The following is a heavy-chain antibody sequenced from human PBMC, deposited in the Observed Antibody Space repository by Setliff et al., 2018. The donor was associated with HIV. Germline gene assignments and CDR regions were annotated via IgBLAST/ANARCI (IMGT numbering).Heavy chain of an antibody. CDR3: ARDDSNGNTDAFDI. D-gene: IGHD5-18*01. J-gene: IGHJ3*02. V-gene: IGHV3-23*01. Sequence: LRLSCAASGFTFSNQVMTWVRQAPGKGLEWVSSISGTGADTYYADSVKGRFTISRDNPKNSLYLQMTSLRAEDTAVYYCARDDSNGNTDAFDIWGQGTTVTVSS. CDR1: GFTFSNQV. CDR2: ISGTGADT.